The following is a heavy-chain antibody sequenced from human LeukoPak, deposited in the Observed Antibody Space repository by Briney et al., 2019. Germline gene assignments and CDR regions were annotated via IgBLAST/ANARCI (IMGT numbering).Heavy chain of an antibody. CDR3: ARGRREYCGGDCYYGMDV. Sequence: GGSLRLSCAASGFTFSSYDMHWVRHATGKGLEWVSAIGTAGDPYYPGPVKGRFTIYRENAKNSLYLEMNSLRAGDTAVYYCARGRREYCGGDCYYGMDVWGEGTTGTVSS. V-gene: IGHV3-13*05. D-gene: IGHD2-21*01. CDR2: IGTAGDP. J-gene: IGHJ6*04. CDR1: GFTFSSYD.